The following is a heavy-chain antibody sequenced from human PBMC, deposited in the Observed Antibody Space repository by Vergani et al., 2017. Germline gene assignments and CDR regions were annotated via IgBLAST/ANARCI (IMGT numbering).Heavy chain of an antibody. CDR2: ICHTEET. CDR1: GGAVNSGSNF. CDR3: ATIGYRRWGYYFDY. V-gene: IGHV4-4*02. D-gene: IGHD2-2*02. J-gene: IGHJ4*02. Sequence: QVQLQESGPGLVKPSQTLSLTCSVSGGAVNSGSNFWTWVRQPPGKGLEWIGEICHTEETKYSPSLKSRVTVSVDESRNLFSLRLNSVTAADTAVYYCATIGYRRWGYYFDYWGQGILVTVSS.